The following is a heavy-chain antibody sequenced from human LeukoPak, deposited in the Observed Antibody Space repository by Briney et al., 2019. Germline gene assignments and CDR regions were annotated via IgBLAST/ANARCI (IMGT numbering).Heavy chain of an antibody. Sequence: SQTLSLTCTVSGGSISSGGYYWSWLRQHPGKGLEWIGYIYYSGSSYYNPSLKSLITISVDTSKNQFSLKLSSVTAADTAVYYWARDSGGYEVRAFDIWGQGTMVTVSS. CDR2: IYYSGSS. D-gene: IGHD3-22*01. V-gene: IGHV4-31*01. CDR3: ARDSGGYEVRAFDI. CDR1: GGSISSGGYY. J-gene: IGHJ3*02.